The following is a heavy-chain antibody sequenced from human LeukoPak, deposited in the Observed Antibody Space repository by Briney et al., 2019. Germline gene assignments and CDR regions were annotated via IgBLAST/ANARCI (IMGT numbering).Heavy chain of an antibody. CDR1: GFTFSSYW. CDR3: ARDSAQGSGKYYFDY. D-gene: IGHD3-3*01. J-gene: IGHJ4*02. Sequence: GGSLRLSCAASGFTFSSYWMSWVRQAPGKGLEWVANIKQDGSEKYYVDSVKGRFTISRDNAKNSLYLQMNSLRAEDTAVYYCARDSAQGSGKYYFDYWGQGTLVTVSS. V-gene: IGHV3-7*01. CDR2: IKQDGSEK.